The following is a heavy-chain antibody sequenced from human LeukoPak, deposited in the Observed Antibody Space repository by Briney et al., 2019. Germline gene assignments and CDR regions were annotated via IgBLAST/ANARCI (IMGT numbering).Heavy chain of an antibody. V-gene: IGHV1-8*01. Sequence: ASVKVSCKASGYTFTSYDINWVRRATGQGLEWMGWMNPNSGNTGYAQKFQGRVTMTRNTSISTAYMELSSLRSEDTAVYYCARGITMVRGVIITPIYYYYGMDVWGQGTTVTVSS. J-gene: IGHJ6*02. CDR2: MNPNSGNT. CDR3: ARGITMVRGVIITPIYYYYGMDV. CDR1: GYTFTSYD. D-gene: IGHD3-10*01.